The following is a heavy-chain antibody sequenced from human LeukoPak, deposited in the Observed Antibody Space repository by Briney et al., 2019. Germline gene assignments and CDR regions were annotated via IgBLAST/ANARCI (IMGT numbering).Heavy chain of an antibody. J-gene: IGHJ4*02. V-gene: IGHV4-34*01. CDR3: ARAMDGGNFN. CDR1: AYSISSAYY. Sequence: PSETLSLTCGVSAYSISSAYYWSWIRQPPGKGLEWIGEINHSGSTNYNPSLKSRVTISVDTSKNQSSLKLSSVTAADTAVYYCARAMDGGNFNWGQGTLVTVSS. D-gene: IGHD4-23*01. CDR2: INHSGST.